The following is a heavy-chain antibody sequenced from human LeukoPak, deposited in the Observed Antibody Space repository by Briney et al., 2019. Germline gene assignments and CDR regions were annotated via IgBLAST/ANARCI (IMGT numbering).Heavy chain of an antibody. V-gene: IGHV4-4*07. D-gene: IGHD3-16*01. J-gene: IGHJ4*02. CDR2: IYTSGGT. CDR3: ARRAGDAYYFDY. Sequence: SETLSLTCTASGGSISSYYWIWIRQPAGKGLERIGRIYTSGGTNSNPSLRSRVTMSVDMSKNQFSLQLTSVTAADTAVYYCARRAGDAYYFDYWGQGTLVTVSS. CDR1: GGSISSYY.